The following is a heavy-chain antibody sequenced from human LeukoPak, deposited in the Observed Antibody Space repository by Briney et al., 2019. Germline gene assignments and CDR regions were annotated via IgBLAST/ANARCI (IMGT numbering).Heavy chain of an antibody. V-gene: IGHV3-30-3*01. CDR3: ARAPNSGYTTAPGF. J-gene: IGHJ4*02. CDR2: ISFDGNNK. D-gene: IGHD6-13*01. Sequence: PGGSLRLSCAASGFTFSSYAIHWVRQGPGKGLEWVAVISFDGNNKYYADSVKGRFTISRDNSKNSLYLQMNSLRADDTAVYYCARAPNSGYTTAPGFWGQGTLVTVSS. CDR1: GFTFSSYA.